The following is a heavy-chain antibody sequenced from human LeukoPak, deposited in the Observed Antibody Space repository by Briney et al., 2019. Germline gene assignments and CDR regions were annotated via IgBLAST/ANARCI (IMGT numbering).Heavy chain of an antibody. CDR3: ARSRMNHAFDI. D-gene: IGHD1-14*01. CDR2: ISSNGGST. V-gene: IGHV3-64*01. J-gene: IGHJ3*02. CDR1: GFTFSSYA. Sequence: HPGGSLRLSCAASGFTFSSYAMHWVRQAPGKGLEYVSAISSNGGSTYYANSVKGRFTISRDNSKNTLYLQMGSLRAEDMAVYYCARSRMNHAFDIWGQGTMVTVSS.